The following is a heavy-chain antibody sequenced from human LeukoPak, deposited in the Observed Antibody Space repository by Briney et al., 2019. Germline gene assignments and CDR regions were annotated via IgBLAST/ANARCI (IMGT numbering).Heavy chain of an antibody. CDR3: ARSAVLRRNYGMDV. CDR1: GXTFSSYA. J-gene: IGHJ6*02. D-gene: IGHD2/OR15-2a*01. CDR2: ISYDGSNK. Sequence: GGXLXLSCXASGXTFSSYAXHWVRQAPGKGLEWVAVISYDGSNKYYADSVKGRFTISRDNSKNTLQMNGLRAEDTAIYYCARSAVLRRNYGMDVWGQGTTVTVSS. V-gene: IGHV3-30-3*01.